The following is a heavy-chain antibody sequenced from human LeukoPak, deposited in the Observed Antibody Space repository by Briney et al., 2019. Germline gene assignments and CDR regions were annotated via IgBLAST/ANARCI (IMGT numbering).Heavy chain of an antibody. J-gene: IGHJ5*02. CDR3: ARKIAAAGSFRWFDP. CDR1: GGTFSSYA. D-gene: IGHD6-13*01. CDR2: IIPIFGTA. V-gene: IGHV1-69*01. Sequence: GSSVKVPCKASGGTFSSYAISWVRQAPGQGLEWMGGIIPIFGTANYAQKFQGRVTITADESTSTAYMELSSLRSEDTAAYYCARKIAAAGSFRWFDPWGQGTLDTVSS.